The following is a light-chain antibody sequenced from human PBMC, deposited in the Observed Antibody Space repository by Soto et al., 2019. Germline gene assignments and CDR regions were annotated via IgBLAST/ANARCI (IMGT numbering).Light chain of an antibody. Sequence: DIQMTQSPSTLSASVGERVTITCRASQSISTWLAWYQQKPGKAPKLLIYKASSLEGGVPSRFGGSGSGTLSNITISSLHPDDFATYYCQQYNTYPLTFGGGTTVDIK. V-gene: IGKV1-5*03. CDR1: QSISTW. CDR2: KAS. CDR3: QQYNTYPLT. J-gene: IGKJ4*01.